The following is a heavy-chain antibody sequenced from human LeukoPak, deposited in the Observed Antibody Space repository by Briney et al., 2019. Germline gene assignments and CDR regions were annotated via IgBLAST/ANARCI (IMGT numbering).Heavy chain of an antibody. CDR3: AKDRTMILDV. CDR1: GFTFSTYG. V-gene: IGHV3-30*02. Sequence: GGSLRLSCAASGFTFSTYGMHWVRQAPGKGLEWVAFIRYDGSNKYYADSVRGRFTISRDNSKNTLYLQMNSLRAEDTAVYYCAKDRTMILDVWGKGTTVTISS. D-gene: IGHD3-22*01. CDR2: IRYDGSNK. J-gene: IGHJ6*04.